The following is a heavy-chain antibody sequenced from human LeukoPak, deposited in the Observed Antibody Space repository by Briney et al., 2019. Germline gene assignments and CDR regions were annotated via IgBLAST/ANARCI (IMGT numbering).Heavy chain of an antibody. CDR3: AREGTYYDFWSGYYSQTPTFLFADY. D-gene: IGHD3-3*01. CDR1: GGSFSGYY. J-gene: IGHJ4*02. Sequence: SETLSLTCAVYGGSFSGYYWSWIRQPPGKGLEWIGEINHSGSTNYNPSLKSRVTISVDTSKNQFSLKLSSVTAADTAVYYCAREGTYYDFWSGYYSQTPTFLFADYWGQGTLVTVSS. CDR2: INHSGST. V-gene: IGHV4-34*01.